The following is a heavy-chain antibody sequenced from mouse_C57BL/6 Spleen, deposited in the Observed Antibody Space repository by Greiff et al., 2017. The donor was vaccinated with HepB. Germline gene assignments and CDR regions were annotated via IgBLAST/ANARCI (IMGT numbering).Heavy chain of an antibody. CDR2: IHPNSGST. J-gene: IGHJ2*01. D-gene: IGHD1-1*01. V-gene: IGHV1-64*01. CDR1: GYTFTSYW. Sequence: VQLQQPGAELVKPGASVKLSCKASGYTFTSYWMHWVKQRPGQGLEWIGMIHPNSGSTNYNEKFKSKATLTVDKSSSTAYMQLSSLTSEDSAVYYCARKGPITTVVANFDYWGQGTTLTVSS. CDR3: ARKGPITTVVANFDY.